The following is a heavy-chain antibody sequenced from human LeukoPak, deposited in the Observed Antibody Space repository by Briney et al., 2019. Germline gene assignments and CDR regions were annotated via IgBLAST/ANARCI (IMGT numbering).Heavy chain of an antibody. D-gene: IGHD6-13*01. V-gene: IGHV3-23*01. CDR2: ISGSGGST. CDR1: GFTVSNNY. CDR3: AKESPLYSSSWTEVHY. Sequence: GGSLRLSCAASGFTVSNNYMSWVRQAPGKGLEWVSAISGSGGSTYYADSVKGRFTISRDNAKNSLYLQMNSLRAEDTAVYYCAKESPLYSSSWTEVHYWGQGTLVTVSS. J-gene: IGHJ4*02.